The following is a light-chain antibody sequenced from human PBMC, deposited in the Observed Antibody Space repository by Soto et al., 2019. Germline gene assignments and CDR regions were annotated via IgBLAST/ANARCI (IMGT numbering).Light chain of an antibody. J-gene: IGKJ2*01. CDR3: QHYYTYPYT. CDR1: QYIGNW. Sequence: DIQMTQSPSTLSASVGDTVTITCRTSQYIGNWLAWYQQKPGKAPNLLIYKASILESEVPSRFSGRGSGTEFTLTIISLQPGAFATYYCQHYYTYPYTFGLGTKLEIK. V-gene: IGKV1-5*03. CDR2: KAS.